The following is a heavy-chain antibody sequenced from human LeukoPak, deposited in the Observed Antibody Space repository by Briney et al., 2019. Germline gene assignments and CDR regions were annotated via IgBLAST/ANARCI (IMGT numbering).Heavy chain of an antibody. V-gene: IGHV3-21*01. CDR3: AKRGYSDYDLRAFDI. CDR2: ISSSSDYI. D-gene: IGHD5-12*01. CDR1: GFTFSSYA. J-gene: IGHJ3*02. Sequence: GGSLRLSCAASGFTFSSYAMSWVRQAPGKGLEWVSFISSSSDYISYADSVKGRFTISRDNAKNSLYLQMNSLRAEDTAVYYCAKRGYSDYDLRAFDIWGQGTMVTVSS.